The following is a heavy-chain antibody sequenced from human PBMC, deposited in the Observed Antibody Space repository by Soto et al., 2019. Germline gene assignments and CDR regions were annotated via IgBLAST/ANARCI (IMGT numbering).Heavy chain of an antibody. J-gene: IGHJ5*02. CDR1: GGSISNHY. Sequence: SETLSLTCTVSGGSISNHYWSWIRQPPGKGLEWIGYIYYNGNTNYNPSLKSRVTMSVDTSKNQFSLKLSSVTAADTAVYYCARAGGRITMVRGVPNWFDPWGQGTLVTVSS. V-gene: IGHV4-59*11. CDR3: ARAGGRITMVRGVPNWFDP. CDR2: IYYNGNT. D-gene: IGHD3-10*01.